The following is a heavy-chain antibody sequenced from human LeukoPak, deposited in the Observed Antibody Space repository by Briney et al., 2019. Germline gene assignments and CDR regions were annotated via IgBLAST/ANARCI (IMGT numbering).Heavy chain of an antibody. J-gene: IGHJ4*02. CDR1: GFTFSSYT. Sequence: GGSLRLSCAASGFTFSSYTMSWVRQAPGKGLEWVSTITTSDGNTYYADSVKGRFTISRDNSKNTLYLQMNSLRAEDTAVYYCARDGFYYDSSGPFDYWGQGTLVTVSS. D-gene: IGHD3-22*01. V-gene: IGHV3-23*01. CDR2: ITTSDGNT. CDR3: ARDGFYYDSSGPFDY.